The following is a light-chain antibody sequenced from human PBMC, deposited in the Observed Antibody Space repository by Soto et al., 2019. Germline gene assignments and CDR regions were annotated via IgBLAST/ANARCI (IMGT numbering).Light chain of an antibody. Sequence: EIVMTQSPATLSVSPWERVTLSCMASQSVSSDLAWYQQKPGQSPRLFIYGASTRATGIPARFSGSGSGTEFTLTISSLQSADFAVYYCQQYTNWPLTFGQGTRLEIK. CDR1: QSVSSD. CDR2: GAS. V-gene: IGKV3-15*01. J-gene: IGKJ5*01. CDR3: QQYTNWPLT.